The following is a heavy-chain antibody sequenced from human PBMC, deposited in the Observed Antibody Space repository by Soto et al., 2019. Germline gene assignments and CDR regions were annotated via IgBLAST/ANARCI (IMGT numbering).Heavy chain of an antibody. J-gene: IGHJ4*02. D-gene: IGHD3-9*01. CDR2: IYYRGNT. Sequence: SETLSLTCTVSGGSISSYYWNWIRQPPGKGLEWIGYIYYRGNTNYNPSLKSRVTISVDASKNQFSLKLSSVTAADTAVYYCARQPGYYDILTGYSTYYFDYWGQGTPVTVSS. CDR1: GGSISSYY. CDR3: ARQPGYYDILTGYSTYYFDY. V-gene: IGHV4-59*08.